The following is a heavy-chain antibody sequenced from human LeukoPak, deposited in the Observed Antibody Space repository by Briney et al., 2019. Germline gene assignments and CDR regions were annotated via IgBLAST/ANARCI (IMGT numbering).Heavy chain of an antibody. D-gene: IGHD7-27*01. CDR1: GFTFSRYW. Sequence: PGGSLRLSCVASGFTFSRYWMHWVRQAPGKGLVWVSRINSDGSSITYADSVKGRFTISRDNAKNTLYLQMTGLRVEDTAVYYCGRGSGVADYWGQGALVTVSS. J-gene: IGHJ4*02. V-gene: IGHV3-74*03. CDR2: INSDGSSI. CDR3: GRGSGVADY.